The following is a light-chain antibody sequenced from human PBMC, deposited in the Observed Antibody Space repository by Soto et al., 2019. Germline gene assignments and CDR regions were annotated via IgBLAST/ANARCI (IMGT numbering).Light chain of an antibody. V-gene: IGLV2-14*01. CDR3: RSNRNADTLV. CDR2: EVT. J-gene: IGLJ3*02. CDR1: SSDIGGYNY. Sequence: QYALTQPASVSGSPGQSITISCTGTSSDIGGYNYVSWYQQYPGKAPKLMIYEVTNRPSGVPNRFSGSKYGNTAPLTSSGAEYEDEADYYCRSNRNADTLVFGGGTKLTVL.